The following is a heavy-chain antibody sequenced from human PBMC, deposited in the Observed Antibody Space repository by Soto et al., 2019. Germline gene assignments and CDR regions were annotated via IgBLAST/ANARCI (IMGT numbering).Heavy chain of an antibody. D-gene: IGHD1-26*01. CDR2: IYYSGSI. CDR3: ARMVGATPC. CDR1: GGSISSDNYH. V-gene: IGHV4-30-4*08. Sequence: PSETLSLTCTVSGGSISSDNYHWTWIRQSPGKGLEWIGYIYYSGSIFYNPSFKSRVTISVDTSKNQFSLQLSSVTAADTAVYYCARMVGATPCWGQGTLVTVSS. J-gene: IGHJ4*02.